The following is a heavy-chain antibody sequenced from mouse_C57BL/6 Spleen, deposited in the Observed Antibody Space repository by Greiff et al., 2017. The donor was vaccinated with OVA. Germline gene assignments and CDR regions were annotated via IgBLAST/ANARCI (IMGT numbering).Heavy chain of an antibody. J-gene: IGHJ2*01. CDR2: IYPSDSET. CDR3: ARTGKCNCDY. CDR1: GYTFTSYW. V-gene: IGHV1-61*01. D-gene: IGHD1-3*01. Sequence: QVQLQQPGAELVRPGSSVKLSCKASGYTFTSYWMDWVQQRPGQGLEWIGNIYPSDSETHYNQKFKDKATLTVDKSSSTAYMQLSSLTSEDAAVYYCARTGKCNCDYWGQGTTLTVSS.